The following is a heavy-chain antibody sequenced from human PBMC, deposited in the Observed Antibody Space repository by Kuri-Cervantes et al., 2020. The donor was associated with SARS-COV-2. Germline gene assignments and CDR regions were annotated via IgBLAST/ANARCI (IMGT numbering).Heavy chain of an antibody. Sequence: GGSLRLSCAASGFTFSSYSMNWVRQAPGKGLEWVSSISSSSSYIYYADSVKGRFTISRDNSKNTLYLQMNSLRAEDTAVYYCARDLFGGGGYYYGMDVWGQGTTVTVSS. CDR3: ARDLFGGGGYYYGMDV. CDR2: ISSSSSYI. CDR1: GFTFSSYS. J-gene: IGHJ6*02. D-gene: IGHD4-23*01. V-gene: IGHV3-21*01.